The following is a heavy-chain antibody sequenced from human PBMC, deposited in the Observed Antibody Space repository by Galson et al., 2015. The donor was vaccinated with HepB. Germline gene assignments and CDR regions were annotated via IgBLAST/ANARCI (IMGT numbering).Heavy chain of an antibody. D-gene: IGHD3-10*01. CDR1: GDSVSSNSAA. V-gene: IGHV6-1*01. Sequence: CAISGDSVSSNSAAWTWIRQSPSRGLEWLGRTYYRFKWFSDYAESVKSRIAINPDTSKNQFSLQLNSVTPEDTAVYYCARDMVQGVTRYSFDSWGQGTLVTVSS. CDR3: ARDMVQGVTRYSFDS. J-gene: IGHJ4*02. CDR2: TYYRFKWFS.